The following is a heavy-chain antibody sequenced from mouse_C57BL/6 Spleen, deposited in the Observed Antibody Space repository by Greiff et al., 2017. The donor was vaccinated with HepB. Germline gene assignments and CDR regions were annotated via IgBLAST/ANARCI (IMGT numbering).Heavy chain of an antibody. CDR2: INPSTGGT. V-gene: IGHV1-53*01. D-gene: IGHD1-1*01. Sequence: QVQLQQPGTELVKPGASVKLSCKASGYTFTSYCMHWVKQRPGQGLEWIGTINPSTGGTNYNEKFQSKATLTVDKSSSTAYMQLSSLSSEDSAVYYCARCVLRYFDVWGTGTTVTVSS. CDR3: ARCVLRYFDV. J-gene: IGHJ1*03. CDR1: GYTFTSYC.